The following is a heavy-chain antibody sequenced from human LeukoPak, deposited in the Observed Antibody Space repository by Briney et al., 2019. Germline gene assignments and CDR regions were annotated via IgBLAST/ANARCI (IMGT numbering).Heavy chain of an antibody. J-gene: IGHJ5*02. V-gene: IGHV4-59*01. CDR1: GGSISSYY. CDR3: ARVVGYSYGAPVDP. CDR2: IYYSGST. D-gene: IGHD5-18*01. Sequence: SETLSLTCTVSGGSISSYYWSWIRQPPGKGLEWIGYIYYSGSTNYNPSLKSGVPISVDTSKNQFSLKLSSVTAADTAVYYCARVVGYSYGAPVDPGGQGTRVTVSS.